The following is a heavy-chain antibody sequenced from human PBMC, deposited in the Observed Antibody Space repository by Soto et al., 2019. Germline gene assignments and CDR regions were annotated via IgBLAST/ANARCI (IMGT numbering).Heavy chain of an antibody. Sequence: GGSLRLSCAASGFTFSSYAMHWVRQAPGKGLEWVAVISYDGSNKYYADSVKGRFTISRDNSKNTLYLQMNSLRAEDTAVYYCARDGYCSSTSCYKGLYYYYYGMDVWGQGTTVTVSS. CDR3: ARDGYCSSTSCYKGLYYYYYGMDV. CDR1: GFTFSSYA. J-gene: IGHJ6*02. CDR2: ISYDGSNK. V-gene: IGHV3-30-3*01. D-gene: IGHD2-2*02.